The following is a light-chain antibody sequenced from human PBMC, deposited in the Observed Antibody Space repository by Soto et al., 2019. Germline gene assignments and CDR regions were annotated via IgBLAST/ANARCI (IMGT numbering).Light chain of an antibody. CDR1: QSVSSN. V-gene: IGKV3-20*01. CDR3: QQYGSSPWG. J-gene: IGKJ1*01. CDR2: GAS. Sequence: EMVMTQSPATLSVSRGEGATLSFRASQSVSSNLAWYQQKPGQAPRLLIYGASSRATGIPDRFSGSGSGTDFTLTISRLEPEDFAVYYCQQYGSSPWGFGQGTKVDI.